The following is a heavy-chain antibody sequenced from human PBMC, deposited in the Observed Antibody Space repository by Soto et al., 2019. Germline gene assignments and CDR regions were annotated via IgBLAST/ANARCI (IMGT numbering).Heavy chain of an antibody. CDR3: AHRGYGDYPRDNWFDP. V-gene: IGHV2-5*01. CDR1: GFSLKTGGAG. D-gene: IGHD4-17*01. J-gene: IGHJ5*02. CDR2: IYWNEDK. Sequence: QITLKESGPTLVKPTQTLTLTCTFSGFSLKTGGAGVGWIRQPPGKALERLAVIYWNEDKRYSPSLKTRLTITKDTPKNQVVLTITNMDPVDTATYYCAHRGYGDYPRDNWFDPWGQGTLVIVSS.